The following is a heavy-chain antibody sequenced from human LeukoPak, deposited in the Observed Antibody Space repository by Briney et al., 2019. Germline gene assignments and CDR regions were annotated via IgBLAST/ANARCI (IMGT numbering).Heavy chain of an antibody. V-gene: IGHV7-4-1*02. CDR1: GYTFTSYA. J-gene: IGHJ4*02. CDR2: INTNTGNP. D-gene: IGHD2-15*01. CDR3: AIWYCSGGRCYSNARTFDY. Sequence: ASVKVSCKASGYTFTSYAMNWVREAPGQGLEWMGWINTNTGNPTYAQGLTGRFVFSLDTSVSTAYLQISSLKAEDTAVYYCAIWYCSGGRCYSNARTFDYWGQGTRVTDSS.